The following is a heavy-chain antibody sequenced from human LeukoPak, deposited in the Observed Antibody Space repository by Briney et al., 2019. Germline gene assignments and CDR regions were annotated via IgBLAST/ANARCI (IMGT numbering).Heavy chain of an antibody. CDR2: INHSGST. V-gene: IGHV4-34*01. CDR1: GGSFSGYY. Sequence: PSETLSLTCAVYGGSFSGYYWSWIRQPPGKGLEWIGEINHSGSTNYNPSLKRRVTISVDTSKNQFSLKLSSVTAADTAVYYCARTRYYCSSTSCYRSHNWFDPWGQGTLVTVSS. CDR3: ARTRYYCSSTSCYRSHNWFDP. J-gene: IGHJ5*02. D-gene: IGHD2-2*01.